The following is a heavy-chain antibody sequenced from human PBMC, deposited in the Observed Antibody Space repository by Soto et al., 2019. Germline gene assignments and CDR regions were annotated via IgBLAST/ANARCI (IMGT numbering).Heavy chain of an antibody. CDR2: IYYSGST. CDR1: GGSISSYY. Sequence: SETLSLTCTVSGGSISSYYWSWIRQPPGKGLEWIGYIYYSGSTNYNPSLKSRVTISVDTSKNQFSLKLSSVTAADTAVHYCARVPTLNWFDPWGQGTLVTVSS. CDR3: ARVPTLNWFDP. J-gene: IGHJ5*02. V-gene: IGHV4-59*01.